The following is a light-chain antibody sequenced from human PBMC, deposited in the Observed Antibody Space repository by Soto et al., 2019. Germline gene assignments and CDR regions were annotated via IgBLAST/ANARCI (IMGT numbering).Light chain of an antibody. CDR1: SSDIGAYNH. J-gene: IGLJ3*02. CDR3: SSYTTSDTGV. Sequence: QSALTQPASVSGSPGQSITISCTGTSSDIGAYNHVSWYQQYPGKAPTLMIYEVTHRPSGVSSRFSGSKSGNTASLTISGLQAEDEGDYYCSSYTTSDTGVFGGGTQLTVL. CDR2: EVT. V-gene: IGLV2-14*01.